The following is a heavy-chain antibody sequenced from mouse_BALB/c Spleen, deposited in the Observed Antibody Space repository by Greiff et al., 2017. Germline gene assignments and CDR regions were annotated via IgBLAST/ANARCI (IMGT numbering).Heavy chain of an antibody. CDR1: GYAFSSSW. J-gene: IGHJ3*01. D-gene: IGHD2-4*01. V-gene: IGHV1-82*01. CDR3: TIHIDYDTRFAY. Sequence: QVQLQQSGPELVKPGASVKISCKASGYAFSSSWMNWVKQRPGQGLEWIGRIYPGDGDTNYNGKFKGKATLTVDKSSSTAYMQLSSLTSEDSAVYYCTIHIDYDTRFAYWGQGTLVTVSA. CDR2: IYPGDGDT.